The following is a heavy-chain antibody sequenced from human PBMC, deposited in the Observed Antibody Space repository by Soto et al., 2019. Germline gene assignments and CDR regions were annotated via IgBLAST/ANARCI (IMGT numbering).Heavy chain of an antibody. D-gene: IGHD3-10*01. CDR1: DSISTYY. J-gene: IGHJ5*02. CDR2: IYYLGRT. Sequence: SETLSLTCTVDSISTYYWNWIRQPPGKGLEWIGYIYYLGRTNYNSSLKSRVTMSIDTSKNQFSLKLSSVTAADTAVYYCAREVSKYYYGSGSYEGWFDPWGQGTLVTVSS. V-gene: IGHV4-59*01. CDR3: AREVSKYYYGSGSYEGWFDP.